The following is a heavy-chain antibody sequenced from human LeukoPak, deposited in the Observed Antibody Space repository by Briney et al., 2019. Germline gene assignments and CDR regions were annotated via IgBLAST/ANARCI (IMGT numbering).Heavy chain of an antibody. Sequence: ASAKVSCKASGYTFTGYYMHWVRQAPGQGLEWMGWINPNSGGTNYAQKFQGRVTMTRDTSISTAYMELSRLRSDDTAVYYCARGKRIAAADISPDFRYWGQGTLVTVSS. D-gene: IGHD6-13*01. J-gene: IGHJ4*02. CDR3: ARGKRIAAADISPDFRY. V-gene: IGHV1-2*02. CDR2: INPNSGGT. CDR1: GYTFTGYY.